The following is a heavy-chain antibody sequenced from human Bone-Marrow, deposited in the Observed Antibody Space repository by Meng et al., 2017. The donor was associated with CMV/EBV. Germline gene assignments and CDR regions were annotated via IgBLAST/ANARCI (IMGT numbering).Heavy chain of an antibody. Sequence: GQLLGSGGGVGRPGGSLRLSWAASGFTVSSYAMSLVRQAPGKGLEWVSASSGSGGSTYYADSVKGRFTISRDNSKNTLYLQMNSLIAEDTAVYYCAKDRGGSYYGYWCQGTLVTVSS. D-gene: IGHD2-15*01. CDR1: GFTVSSYA. V-gene: IGHV3-23*01. CDR3: AKDRGGSYYGY. CDR2: SSGSGGST. J-gene: IGHJ4*02.